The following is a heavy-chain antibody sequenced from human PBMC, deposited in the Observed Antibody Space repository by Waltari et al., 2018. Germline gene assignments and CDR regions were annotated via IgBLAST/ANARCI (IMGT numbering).Heavy chain of an antibody. CDR2: SYPGDSDT. CDR3: ARLKQSGYSSGWYWRGYFDY. D-gene: IGHD6-19*01. CDR1: GYSFTSYW. J-gene: IGHJ4*02. Sequence: EVQLVQSGAEVKKPGESLKISCKGSGYSFTSYWIGWVRQMPGKGLEWMGISYPGDSDTRYSPSCQGQFTISADKSISTAYLQWSSLKASDTAMYYCARLKQSGYSSGWYWRGYFDYWGQGTLVTVSS. V-gene: IGHV5-51*03.